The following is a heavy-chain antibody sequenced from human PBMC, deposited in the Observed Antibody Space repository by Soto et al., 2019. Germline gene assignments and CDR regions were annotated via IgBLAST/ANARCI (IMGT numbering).Heavy chain of an antibody. Sequence: GGSRRLSCAASGFTFSSYAMIWVRQAPGKGLEWVSAISVRGGSTYYADSVKGRFTISRDNSKNTLYLQMNSLRAEDTAVYYCAKSTIGAAAGHYYYYYGMDVWGQGTTVTVS. CDR1: GFTFSSYA. CDR3: AKSTIGAAAGHYYYYYGMDV. V-gene: IGHV3-23*01. CDR2: ISVRGGST. D-gene: IGHD6-13*01. J-gene: IGHJ6*02.